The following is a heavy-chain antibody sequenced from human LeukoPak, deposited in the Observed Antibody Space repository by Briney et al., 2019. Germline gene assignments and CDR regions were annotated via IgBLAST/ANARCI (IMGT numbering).Heavy chain of an antibody. V-gene: IGHV1-69*04. CDR1: GGTFSSYA. J-gene: IGHJ6*02. Sequence: GASVKVSCKASGGTFSSYAIIWVRQAPGQGLEWMGRIIPILGIANYAQKFQGRVTITADKSTSTAYMELSSLRSEDTAVYYCARPFPTDYYGMDVWGQGTTVTVSS. CDR2: IIPILGIA. CDR3: ARPFPTDYYGMDV.